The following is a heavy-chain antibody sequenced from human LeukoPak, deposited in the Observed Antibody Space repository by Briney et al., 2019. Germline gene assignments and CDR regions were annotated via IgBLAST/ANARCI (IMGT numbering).Heavy chain of an antibody. CDR1: GFSFRYDG. J-gene: IGHJ2*01. D-gene: IGHD6-19*01. CDR3: ERDPSDYAWQKGWYRCF. Sequence: GGSLRLSCASSGFSFRYDGMSWIRQAPGKGLGWVSTINTRADETHYADSVRGRFTIFRDNSKSTLALHMSNLRVEDTAVYYCERDPSDYAWQKGWYRCFWGRGSQVTVSS. CDR2: INTRADET. V-gene: IGHV3-23*01.